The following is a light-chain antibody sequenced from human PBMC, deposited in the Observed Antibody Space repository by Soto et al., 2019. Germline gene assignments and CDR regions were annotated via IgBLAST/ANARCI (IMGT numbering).Light chain of an antibody. CDR2: EGS. CDR1: NSDVGSYFL. Sequence: QSALTHPGSLSGSPGQSITISCTGTNSDVGSYFLVSWYQQHPGKAPKLMIYEGSKRPSGISNRFSGSKSGNAASLTISGVEAEDEAEYYCCSYAGSSPYVFGTGTKVTVL. CDR3: CSYAGSSPYV. V-gene: IGLV2-23*01. J-gene: IGLJ1*01.